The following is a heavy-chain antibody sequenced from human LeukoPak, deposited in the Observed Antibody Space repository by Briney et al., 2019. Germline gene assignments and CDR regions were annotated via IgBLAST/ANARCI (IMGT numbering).Heavy chain of an antibody. Sequence: GGSLRLSCAASGFTFSSYAMIWVRQAPGKGLEWVSGTNDSGGSTYYADSVKGRFTISRDNSKNTLYLQMSSLRVEDTAVYYCARAPYSSYGDYWGQGTLVTVSS. V-gene: IGHV3-23*01. CDR2: TNDSGGST. J-gene: IGHJ4*02. CDR1: GFTFSSYA. CDR3: ARAPYSSYGDY. D-gene: IGHD3-22*01.